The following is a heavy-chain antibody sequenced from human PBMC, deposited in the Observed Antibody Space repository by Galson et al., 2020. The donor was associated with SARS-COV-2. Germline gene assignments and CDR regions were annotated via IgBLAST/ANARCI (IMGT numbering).Heavy chain of an antibody. CDR1: GGSISSHY. D-gene: IGHD3-3*01. CDR3: AGSQGTLDLYGMDV. J-gene: IGHJ6*02. CDR2: IYHSGST. V-gene: IGHV4-59*11. Sequence: SETLSLTCTVSGGSISSHYWSWTRQPPGKGLEWIGDIYHSGSTNYNPSLKSRVTISVDTSKNQFSLKLSSVTAADTAVYYCAGSQGTLDLYGMDVWGQGTTVTV.